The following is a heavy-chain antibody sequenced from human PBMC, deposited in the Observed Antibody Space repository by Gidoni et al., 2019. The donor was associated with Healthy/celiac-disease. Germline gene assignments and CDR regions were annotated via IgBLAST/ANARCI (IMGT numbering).Heavy chain of an antibody. CDR1: GCTFDDYA. D-gene: IGHD1-26*01. CDR3: AKELRTMEVGAFDY. V-gene: IGHV3-43*02. CDR2: ISGDGGST. Sequence: EVQLVESGGGVVQPGGSLRLSCAASGCTFDDYAMHWVRQAPGKGLEWVSLISGDGGSTYYADSVKGRFTISRDNSKNSLYLQMNSLRTEDTALYYCAKELRTMEVGAFDYWGQGTLVTVSS. J-gene: IGHJ4*02.